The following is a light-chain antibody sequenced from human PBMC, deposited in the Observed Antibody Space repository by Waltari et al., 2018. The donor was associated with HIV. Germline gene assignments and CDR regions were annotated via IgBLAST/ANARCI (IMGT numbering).Light chain of an antibody. CDR1: SSDVGGYNY. J-gene: IGLJ2*01. V-gene: IGLV2-8*01. CDR2: DLL. CDR3: SSHAGSKVV. Sequence: QSALTQPPSASGSPGQSVTLTCTGTSSDVGGYNYVSWHQQHPGNAPKLRIYDLLKRPSWVPDRFSGSKAGKTASLTVSGLPPEDYADYYCSSHAGSKVVFGGGTRLTVL.